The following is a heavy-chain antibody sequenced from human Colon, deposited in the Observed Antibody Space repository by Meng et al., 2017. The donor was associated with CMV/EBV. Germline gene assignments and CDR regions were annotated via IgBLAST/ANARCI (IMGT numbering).Heavy chain of an antibody. CDR2: IFHGGTT. V-gene: IGHV4-59*01. J-gene: IGHJ4*02. CDR1: GGSISPYY. D-gene: IGHD3-22*01. Sequence: GSLRLSCTVSGGSISPYYWSWIRQPPGKGLEWLGYIFHGGTTNYNSSLKSRLTISVDTSKNQVFLELRSVTAADTAVYYCARSRTYYDSRPQFDYWGQGTLVTVSS. CDR3: ARSRTYYDSRPQFDY.